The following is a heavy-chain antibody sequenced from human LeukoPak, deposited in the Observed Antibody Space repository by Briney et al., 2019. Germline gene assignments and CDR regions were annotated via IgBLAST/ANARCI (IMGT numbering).Heavy chain of an antibody. V-gene: IGHV4-39*01. CDR1: AGSISSSSHH. D-gene: IGHD5-12*01. Sequence: PSETLSLTCTVSAGSISSSSHHWGWIRQSPGKGLEWIGSIYYGRTTYYNPSLNSRVTISVVTSKNQFSLQLNSVTAADTAVYYCVRHDGRGGATMGALDSWGQGSLVTVSS. CDR3: VRHDGRGGATMGALDS. J-gene: IGHJ4*02. CDR2: IYYGRTT.